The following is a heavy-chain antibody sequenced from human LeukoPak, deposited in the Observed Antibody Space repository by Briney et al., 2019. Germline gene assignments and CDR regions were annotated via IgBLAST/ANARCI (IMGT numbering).Heavy chain of an antibody. CDR3: AKVIALVGPFDY. CDR2: ISYDGSNK. V-gene: IGHV3-30*18. CDR1: GFTFSSYG. J-gene: IGHJ4*02. Sequence: GGSLRLSCAASGFTFSSYGMHWVRQAPGKGLEWVAVISYDGSNKYYADSVKGRFTISRDNSKNTLYLQMNSLRAEDTAVYYCAKVIALVGPFDYWGQGTLVTVSS. D-gene: IGHD1-26*01.